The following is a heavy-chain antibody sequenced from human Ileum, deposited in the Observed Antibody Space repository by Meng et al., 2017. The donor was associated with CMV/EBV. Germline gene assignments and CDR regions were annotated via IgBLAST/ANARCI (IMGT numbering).Heavy chain of an antibody. V-gene: IGHV4-39*07. CDR2: IYYSGST. CDR1: GGSISSSSYY. CDR3: ASGKSNLEY. D-gene: IGHD4-11*01. J-gene: IGHJ4*02. Sequence: QLQLQGSGPGLVKPSATLSLTCTVSGGSISSSSYYWGWIRQPPGKGLEWIGSIYYSGSTYYNPSLKSRVTISVDTSKNQFSLNLSSVTAADTAVYYCASGKSNLEYWGQGTLVTVSS.